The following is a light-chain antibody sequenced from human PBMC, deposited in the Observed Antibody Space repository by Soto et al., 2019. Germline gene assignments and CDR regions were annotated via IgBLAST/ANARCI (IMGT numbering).Light chain of an antibody. CDR3: QHYNSYSEA. J-gene: IGKJ1*01. CDR1: QTISSW. V-gene: IGKV1-5*03. CDR2: KAS. Sequence: DIQMTQSPSTLSGSVGDGVTIACLASQTISSWLAWYQQKPGKAPKLLIYKASTLKSGVPSRFSGSGSGTEFTLTISSLQPDDFATYYCQHYNSYSEAFGQGTMVDIK.